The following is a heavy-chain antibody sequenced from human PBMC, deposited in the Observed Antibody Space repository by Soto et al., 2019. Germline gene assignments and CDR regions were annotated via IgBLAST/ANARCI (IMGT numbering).Heavy chain of an antibody. CDR2: INPNSGGT. J-gene: IGHJ6*02. CDR3: AREEGICRGGSCIPRGMDV. D-gene: IGHD2-15*01. V-gene: IGHV1-2*02. Sequence: GASVKVSCKASGYTFTGYYMHWVRQAPGQGLEWMGWINPNSGGTNYAQKFQGRVTMTRDTSISTAYMELSRLRSDDTAVYYCAREEGICRGGSCIPRGMDVWGQGTTVTVSS. CDR1: GYTFTGYY.